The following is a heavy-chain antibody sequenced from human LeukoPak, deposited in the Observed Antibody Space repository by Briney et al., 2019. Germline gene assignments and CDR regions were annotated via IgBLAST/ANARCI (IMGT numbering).Heavy chain of an antibody. D-gene: IGHD4-17*01. J-gene: IGHJ4*02. CDR2: IKQDGSEK. CDR3: AINDYGDPYYFDY. Sequence: PGGSLRLSCAASGFTFSSYWMSWVRQAPGKGLEWVAKIKQDGSEKYYVDSVKGRFTISRDNAKNSLYLQMNSLRAEDTAVYYCAINDYGDPYYFDYWGQGTLVTVSS. CDR1: GFTFSSYW. V-gene: IGHV3-7*01.